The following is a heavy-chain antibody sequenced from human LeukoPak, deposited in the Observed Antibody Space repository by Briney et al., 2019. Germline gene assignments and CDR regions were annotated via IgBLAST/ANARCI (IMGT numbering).Heavy chain of an antibody. CDR2: INNDGSST. V-gene: IGHV3-74*01. Sequence: AGTLRLTCAVSGVTFSGYWMHWIRQPPGKGLVWVSRINNDGSSTNYADSVKGRFTISRDNAKNTLYLQMISLRAEDTAVYYCARDCSSTSCYRSGLDPWGQGTLVTVSS. J-gene: IGHJ5*02. CDR3: ARDCSSTSCYRSGLDP. D-gene: IGHD2-2*01. CDR1: GVTFSGYW.